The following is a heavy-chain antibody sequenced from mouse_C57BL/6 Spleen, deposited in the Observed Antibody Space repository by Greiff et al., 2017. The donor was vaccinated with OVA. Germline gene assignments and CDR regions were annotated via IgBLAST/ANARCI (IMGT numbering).Heavy chain of an antibody. CDR2: IWSGGST. J-gene: IGHJ1*03. D-gene: IGHD1-1*01. Sequence: VQRVESGPGLVQPSQSLSITCTVSGFSLTSYGVHWVRQSPGKGLEWLGVIWSGGSTDYNAAFISRLSISKDNSKSQVFFKMNSLQADDTAIYYCARERGSSYLWYFDVWGTGTTVTVSS. CDR1: GFSLTSYG. V-gene: IGHV2-2*01. CDR3: ARERGSSYLWYFDV.